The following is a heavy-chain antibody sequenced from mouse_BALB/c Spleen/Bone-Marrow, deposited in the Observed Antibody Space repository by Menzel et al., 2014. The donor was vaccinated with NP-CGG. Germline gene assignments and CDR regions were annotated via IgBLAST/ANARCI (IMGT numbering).Heavy chain of an antibody. D-gene: IGHD1-1*01. CDR1: GYTFTSYY. CDR3: TRSNYGYWFFDV. J-gene: IGHJ1*01. V-gene: IGHV1S81*02. CDR2: INPSNGGT. Sequence: SGAELVKPGASVKLSCKASGYTFTSYYMYWGKQRPGQGLVWIGEINPSNGGTNFNEKFKSKATLTVDKSSNTAYVQLSSLTSEDSAVYHCTRSNYGYWFFDVWGAGTTVTVSS.